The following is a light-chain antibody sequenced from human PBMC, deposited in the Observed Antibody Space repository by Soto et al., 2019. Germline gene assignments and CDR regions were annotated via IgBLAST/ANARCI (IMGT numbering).Light chain of an antibody. CDR2: DND. CDR1: SSNIGNNY. V-gene: IGLV1-51*01. Sequence: QSVLTQPPSVSAAPGQKVTISCSGSSSNIGNNYVSWFQHLPGAAPQLLIYDNDKRPSGIPDRFSGSKSGTSATLGITGLQTGDEADYYCGTWDSSLSAVVFGGGTQLTVL. J-gene: IGLJ2*01. CDR3: GTWDSSLSAVV.